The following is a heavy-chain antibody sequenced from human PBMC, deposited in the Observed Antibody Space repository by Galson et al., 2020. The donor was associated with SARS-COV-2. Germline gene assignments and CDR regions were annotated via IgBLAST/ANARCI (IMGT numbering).Heavy chain of an antibody. J-gene: IGHJ4*02. V-gene: IGHV3-23*01. CDR1: GFTFSSYA. CDR3: AITTFDY. D-gene: IGHD3-3*01. Sequence: GGSLRLSCAASGFTFSSYAMSWVRQAPGKGLEWVSAISSGGGGTYYADSVKGRITISRDNSKNTLYLQMNSLRAEDTAVYYCAITTFDYWGQGTLVTVSS. CDR2: ISSGGGGT.